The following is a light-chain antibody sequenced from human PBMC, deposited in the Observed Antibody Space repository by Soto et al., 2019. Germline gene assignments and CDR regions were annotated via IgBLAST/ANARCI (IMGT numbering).Light chain of an antibody. CDR3: QQFSSYPLT. Sequence: VITQSPSTLSISPCERSTLSCRASQSVSTYLAWYQQKPGQAPRLLIFGASSRATGIPDRFSGGGSGTDFILTISRLEPEDFAVYYCQQFSSYPLTFGGGTKVDIK. CDR2: GAS. CDR1: QSVSTY. J-gene: IGKJ4*01. V-gene: IGKV3-20*01.